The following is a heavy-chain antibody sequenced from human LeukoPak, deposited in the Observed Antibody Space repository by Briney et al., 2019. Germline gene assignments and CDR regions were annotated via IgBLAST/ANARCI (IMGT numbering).Heavy chain of an antibody. CDR1: GGSISSYY. D-gene: IGHD3-9*01. J-gene: IGHJ4*02. Sequence: PPETLSLTPTVPGGSISSYYGSWIWQPPGKGLEWIAYIYYSGSTKYSPSLKSRATTSVDTSKNQFSRMLNSVAAADTTVYYCARQRYKAYEILHYWGQGPLDTVS. V-gene: IGHV4-59*08. CDR3: ARQRYKAYEILHY. CDR2: IYYSGST.